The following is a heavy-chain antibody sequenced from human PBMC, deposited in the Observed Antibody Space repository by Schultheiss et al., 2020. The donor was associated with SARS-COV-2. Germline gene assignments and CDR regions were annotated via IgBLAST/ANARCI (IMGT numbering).Heavy chain of an antibody. Sequence: SLKISCAASGFTFDDYAMHWVRQAPGKGLEWVSGISWNSGSIGYADSVKGRFTISRDNAKNSLYLQMNSLRAEDTAVYYCATPTDSIAVAGWGQGTLVTVSS. CDR3: ATPTDSIAVAG. J-gene: IGHJ4*02. V-gene: IGHV3-9*01. CDR1: GFTFDDYA. CDR2: ISWNSGSI. D-gene: IGHD6-19*01.